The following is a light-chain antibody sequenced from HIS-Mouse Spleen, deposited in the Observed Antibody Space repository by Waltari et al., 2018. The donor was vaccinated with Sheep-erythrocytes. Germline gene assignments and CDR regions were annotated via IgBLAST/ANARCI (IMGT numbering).Light chain of an antibody. V-gene: IGLV3-1*01. J-gene: IGLJ3*02. CDR1: KLGDKY. Sequence: SYELTQPPSVSVSPGKTASITCSGDKLGDKYACWYQQKTGQSPVLVIYQYSTRPSGTPGLFCASNSGNTATLTISGTQAIDAADYCCQAWSSSTDWVFGGGTKLTVL. CDR2: QYS. CDR3: QAWSSSTDWV.